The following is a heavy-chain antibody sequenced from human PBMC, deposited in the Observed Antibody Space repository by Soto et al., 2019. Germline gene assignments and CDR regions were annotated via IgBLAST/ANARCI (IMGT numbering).Heavy chain of an antibody. CDR3: GLEPTGTGGFDY. CDR2: IDLDSSHT. Sequence: QVQLVQSGPEVKMPGASVKVSCKASGHTFTGHHMHWVRQAPGQGLEWMAYIDLDSSHTKYAQKFQGRVTTTRDTSITTAYMELSGLRSDDTALYYCGLEPTGTGGFDYWGQGTVLTVSS. D-gene: IGHD7-27*01. CDR1: GHTFTGHH. V-gene: IGHV1-2*02. J-gene: IGHJ4*02.